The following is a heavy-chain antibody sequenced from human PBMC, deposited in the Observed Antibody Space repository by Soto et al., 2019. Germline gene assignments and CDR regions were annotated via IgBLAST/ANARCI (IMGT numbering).Heavy chain of an antibody. Sequence: SETLSLTCTVSGGAISSYYWSWIRQPPGKGLEWIGYIYYSGSTNYNPSLKSRVTISVDTSKNQFSLKLSSVTAADTAVYYCASSTGVVVAATFYYGMDVWGQGTTVTVSS. D-gene: IGHD2-15*01. CDR2: IYYSGST. J-gene: IGHJ6*02. CDR3: ASSTGVVVAATFYYGMDV. V-gene: IGHV4-59*01. CDR1: GGAISSYY.